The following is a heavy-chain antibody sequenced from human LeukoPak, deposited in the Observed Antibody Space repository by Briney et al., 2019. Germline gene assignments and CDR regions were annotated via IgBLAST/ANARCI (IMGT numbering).Heavy chain of an antibody. CDR3: ARGNPSIAFDY. Sequence: SETLSLTCAVYGGSFSGYYWSWIRKPPGKGLEWTGEINHSGSTNYNPSLKSRVTISVDTSKNQFSLKRSSVTAADTAVYYCARGNPSIAFDYWGQGTLVTVSS. D-gene: IGHD2/OR15-2a*01. J-gene: IGHJ4*02. CDR1: GGSFSGYY. V-gene: IGHV4-34*01. CDR2: INHSGST.